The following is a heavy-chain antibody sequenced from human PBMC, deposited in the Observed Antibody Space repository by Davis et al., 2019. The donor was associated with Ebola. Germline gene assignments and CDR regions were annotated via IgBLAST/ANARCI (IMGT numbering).Heavy chain of an antibody. V-gene: IGHV3-23*01. CDR3: AKVLQATNILATTYYYYGLDV. J-gene: IGHJ6*02. CDR2: ITGSDGST. CDR1: GFTFSDYY. Sequence: GESLKISCAASGFTFSDYYMSWIRQAPGKGLEWVSAITGSDGSTYCADSVKGRFTISRDNSKNTLYLQMNSLRAEDTAVYYCAKVLQATNILATTYYYYGLDVWGQGTTVTVSS. D-gene: IGHD5-12*01.